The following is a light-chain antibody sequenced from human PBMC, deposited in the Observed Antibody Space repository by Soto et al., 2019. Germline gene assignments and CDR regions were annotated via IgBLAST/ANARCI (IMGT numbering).Light chain of an antibody. V-gene: IGKV3-20*01. CDR2: GAS. Sequence: EIVLTQSPGTLSLSPGERATLSCRASQSVRSNYLAWYQRKPGQAPRLLIYGASTRATGIPDRFSGTRSGTDFTLTISRLEPEDFAVYYCQQYGGSPSTFGQGTTLEIK. CDR3: QQYGGSPST. CDR1: QSVRSNY. J-gene: IGKJ2*01.